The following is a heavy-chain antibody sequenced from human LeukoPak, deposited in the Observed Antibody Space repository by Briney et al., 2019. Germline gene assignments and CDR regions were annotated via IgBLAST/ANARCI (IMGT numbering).Heavy chain of an antibody. CDR1: GGSISSHY. V-gene: IGHV4-59*11. D-gene: IGHD2-2*01. CDR2: IYYSGST. J-gene: IGHJ6*03. CDR3: ARRTAAAYYYYYTDV. Sequence: SETLSLTCTVSGGSISSHYWSWIRQPPGKGLEWIGYIYYSGSTNYNPSLKSRVTISVDTSKNQFSLELSSVTAADTAVYYCARRTAAAYYYYYTDVWGKGTTVTVSS.